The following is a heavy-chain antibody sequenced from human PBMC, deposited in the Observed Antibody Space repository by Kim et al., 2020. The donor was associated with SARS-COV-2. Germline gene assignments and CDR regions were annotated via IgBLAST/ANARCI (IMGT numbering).Heavy chain of an antibody. D-gene: IGHD2-15*01. V-gene: IGHV4-31*03. Sequence: SETLSLTCTVSGGSISSGGYYWSWIRQHPGQGLEWIGYIYYSGSTSYNPSLKSRVTISVDTSKNEFSLKLSSVTAADTAVYYCARRGYCSGGSCYLSGYYYDMDVWGQGTTVTVSS. CDR2: IYYSGST. CDR3: ARRGYCSGGSCYLSGYYYDMDV. J-gene: IGHJ6*02. CDR1: GGSISSGGYY.